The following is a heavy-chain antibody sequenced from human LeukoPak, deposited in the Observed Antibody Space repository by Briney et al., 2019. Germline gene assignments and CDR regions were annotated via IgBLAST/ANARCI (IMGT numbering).Heavy chain of an antibody. CDR1: GFTFSSYA. J-gene: IGHJ5*02. CDR3: AKAHDFWSGYSRLNNWFDP. CDR2: ISGSGGST. Sequence: GGSLRLPCAASGFTFSSYAMSWVRQAPGKGLEWVSAISGSGGSTYYADSVKGRFTISRDNSKNTLYLQMNSLRAEDTAVYYCAKAHDFWSGYSRLNNWFDPWGQGTLVTVSS. V-gene: IGHV3-23*01. D-gene: IGHD3-3*01.